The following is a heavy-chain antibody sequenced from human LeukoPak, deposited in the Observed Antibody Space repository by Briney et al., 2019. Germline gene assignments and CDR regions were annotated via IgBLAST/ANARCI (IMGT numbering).Heavy chain of an antibody. CDR1: GYSISSGYY. Sequence: PSETLSLTCTVSGYSISSGYYWGWIRQPPGKGLEWIGSIYHSGSTYYNPSLKSRVTISVDTSKNQFSLKLSSVTAADTAVYYCASSTYYDFWSGSRPNYFDYWGQGTLVTVSS. D-gene: IGHD3-3*01. J-gene: IGHJ4*02. CDR2: IYHSGST. CDR3: ASSTYYDFWSGSRPNYFDY. V-gene: IGHV4-38-2*02.